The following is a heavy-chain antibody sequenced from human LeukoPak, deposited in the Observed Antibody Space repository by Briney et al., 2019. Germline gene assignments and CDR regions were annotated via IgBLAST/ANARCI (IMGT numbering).Heavy chain of an antibody. CDR2: IIPIFGTP. J-gene: IGHJ4*02. D-gene: IGHD3-22*01. Sequence: GASVKVPCKASGGTFSSYVINWVRQAPGQGLEWMGGIIPIFGTPNYAQRVRGKVTLTTDESTRTAYMELSSLTREDTAVYYCARAYDSIRYYFDSWGQGTLVTVSP. CDR3: ARAYDSIRYYFDS. CDR1: GGTFSSYV. V-gene: IGHV1-69*05.